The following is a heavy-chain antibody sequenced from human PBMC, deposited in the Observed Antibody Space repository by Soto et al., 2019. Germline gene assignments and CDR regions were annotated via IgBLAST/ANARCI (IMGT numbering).Heavy chain of an antibody. CDR2: IGPTGVAT. CDR1: GFNFRDYA. V-gene: IGHV3-23*01. D-gene: IGHD4-17*01. J-gene: IGHJ4*02. CDR3: VKLVDYGAWRVNFDY. Sequence: EVQLLESGGDLVQTGGSLGLSCAASGFNFRDYAMSWVRQSAGKGPEWVSGIGPTGVATNYADSVKGRFTISRDDSRNTLRLLMSGLRAEDTAVYYCVKLVDYGAWRVNFDYWGQGTLVTVSS.